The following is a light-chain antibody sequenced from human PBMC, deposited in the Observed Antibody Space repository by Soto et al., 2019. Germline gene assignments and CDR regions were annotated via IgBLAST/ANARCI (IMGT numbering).Light chain of an antibody. CDR2: AAS. CDR3: QQYGSSPRT. CDR1: QSVSSND. V-gene: IGKV3-20*01. Sequence: EIVLTQSPGTLSLSPGERATLSCRASQSVSSNDLAWYQQKPGQAPRLLIYAASSRITGIPDRFSGSGSGTDFTLTISRLEPEDFPVYHCQQYGSSPRTFGQGTNVEIK. J-gene: IGKJ1*01.